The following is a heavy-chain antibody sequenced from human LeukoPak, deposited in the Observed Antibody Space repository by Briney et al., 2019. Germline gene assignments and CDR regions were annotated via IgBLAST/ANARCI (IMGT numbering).Heavy chain of an antibody. CDR3: AKGGVSDRGSWYGDYFDY. J-gene: IGHJ4*02. CDR2: LSADGSHK. CDR1: GFKFSSYG. V-gene: IGHV3-30*18. Sequence: GGSLRLSCEASGFKFSSYGMHWVRQAPGKGLEWVAVLSADGSHKQFADAVKDRFAISRDSSKETLYLQMNGLRSEDTAIYYCAKGGVSDRGSWYGDYFDYWGQGTLVTVSS. D-gene: IGHD6-13*01.